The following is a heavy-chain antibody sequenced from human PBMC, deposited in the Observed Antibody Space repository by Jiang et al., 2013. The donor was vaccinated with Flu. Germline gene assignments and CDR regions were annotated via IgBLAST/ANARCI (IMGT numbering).Heavy chain of an antibody. D-gene: IGHD4-17*01. CDR1: GYTFTSYG. CDR3: ARVFPTVTTGRRDAFDI. CDR2: ISAYNGNT. Sequence: SGAEVKKPGASVKVSCKASGYTFTSYGISWVRQAPGQGLEWMGWISAYNGNTNYAQKLQGRVTMTTDTSTSTAYMELRSLRSDDTAVYYCARVFPTVTTGRRDAFDIWGQGTMVTVSS. V-gene: IGHV1-18*01. J-gene: IGHJ3*02.